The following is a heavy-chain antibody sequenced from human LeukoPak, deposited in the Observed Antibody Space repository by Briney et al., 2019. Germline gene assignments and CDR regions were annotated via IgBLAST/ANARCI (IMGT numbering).Heavy chain of an antibody. V-gene: IGHV4-39*01. CDR1: GGSIRSSSYH. Sequence: SETLSLTCTVSGGSIRSSSYHWGWVRQPPGKGLEWIGNIHYSGSTSYNPSLKSRVTISVDTSKNQFSLKLSSVSAADTAVFYCARLTGRDSSDWPYFHYWGQGALVTASS. J-gene: IGHJ4*01. D-gene: IGHD6-25*01. CDR2: IHYSGST. CDR3: ARLTGRDSSDWPYFHY.